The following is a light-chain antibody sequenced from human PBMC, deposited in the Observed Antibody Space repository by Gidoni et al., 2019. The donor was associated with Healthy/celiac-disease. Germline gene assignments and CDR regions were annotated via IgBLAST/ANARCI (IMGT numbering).Light chain of an antibody. CDR3: CSYAGSSTFRV. CDR1: SSDVGSYNL. CDR2: EVS. Sequence: QSALTPPASVSGSPGQSITISCPGTSSDVGSYNLVSWYQQHPGKAPKLMIYEVSKRPSGVSNRFSGSKSGNTASLTISGLQAEDEADYYCCSYAGSSTFRVFGGGTKLTVL. J-gene: IGLJ3*02. V-gene: IGLV2-23*02.